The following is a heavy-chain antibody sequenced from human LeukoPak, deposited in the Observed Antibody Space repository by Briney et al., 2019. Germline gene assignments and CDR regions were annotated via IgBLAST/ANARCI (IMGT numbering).Heavy chain of an antibody. CDR1: GGSFSTYY. D-gene: IGHD3-3*01. CDR2: IYTTGST. J-gene: IGHJ4*02. V-gene: IGHV4-4*09. Sequence: SETLSLTCTVSGGSFSTYYWSWIRQPPGKGLEWIGYIYTTGSTSYNPSLKSRVTISVDTSKRQFSLKLGSVTAADTAMYFCARERYDFWSFDLWGPGALVTVSS. CDR3: ARERYDFWSFDL.